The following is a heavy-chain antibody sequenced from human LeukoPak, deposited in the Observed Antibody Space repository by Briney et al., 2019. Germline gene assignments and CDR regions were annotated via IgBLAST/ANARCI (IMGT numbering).Heavy chain of an antibody. CDR1: GGTFNSYA. V-gene: IGHV1-69*13. Sequence: SVKVSCKASGGTFNSYAISWVRQAPGQGLEWMGGVIPIFGTANYAQKFQGRVTITADESTSTAYMELSSLRSEDTAVYYCARDFWSGYENDYYYYGMDVWGQGTTVTVSS. CDR2: VIPIFGTA. J-gene: IGHJ6*02. CDR3: ARDFWSGYENDYYYYGMDV. D-gene: IGHD3-3*01.